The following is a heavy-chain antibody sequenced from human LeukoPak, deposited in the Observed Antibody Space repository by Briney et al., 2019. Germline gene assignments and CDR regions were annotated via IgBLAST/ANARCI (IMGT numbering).Heavy chain of an antibody. V-gene: IGHV3-53*01. CDR2: IYSGGST. Sequence: GGSLRLSCAASGFTVSSNYVSWVRQAPGKGLEWVSVIYSGGSTYYADSVEGRFTISRDNSKNTLYLQMNSLRAEDTAVYYCARTPRNYYYYMDVWGKGTTVTVSS. CDR3: ARTPRNYYYYMDV. J-gene: IGHJ6*03. CDR1: GFTVSSNY.